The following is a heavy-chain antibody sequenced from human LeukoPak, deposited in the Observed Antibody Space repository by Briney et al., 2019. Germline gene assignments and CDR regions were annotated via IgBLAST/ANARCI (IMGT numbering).Heavy chain of an antibody. CDR3: AQVGATEGDAFGI. D-gene: IGHD1-26*01. CDR1: GYTFTSYD. CDR2: MNPNSGNT. Sequence: ASVKVSCKASGYTFTSYDINWVRQATGQGPEWMGWMNPNSGNTNYAQKLQGRVTMTTDTSTSTAYMELRSLRSDDTAVYYCAQVGATEGDAFGIWGQGTMVTVSS. V-gene: IGHV1-18*01. J-gene: IGHJ3*02.